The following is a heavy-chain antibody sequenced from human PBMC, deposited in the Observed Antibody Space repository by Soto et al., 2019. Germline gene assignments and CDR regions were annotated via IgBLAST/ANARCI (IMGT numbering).Heavy chain of an antibody. Sequence: EVQLLESGGGLVQPGGSLRLSCAASGFTFSSYAMSWVRQAPGKGLEWVSAISGSGGSTYYADSVKGRFTISRDNSTNTLYLQMNSLRAEDTAVYYCAKAPFQTAAAGNYFDYWGQGTLVTVSS. CDR1: GFTFSSYA. V-gene: IGHV3-23*01. CDR2: ISGSGGST. D-gene: IGHD6-13*01. CDR3: AKAPFQTAAAGNYFDY. J-gene: IGHJ4*02.